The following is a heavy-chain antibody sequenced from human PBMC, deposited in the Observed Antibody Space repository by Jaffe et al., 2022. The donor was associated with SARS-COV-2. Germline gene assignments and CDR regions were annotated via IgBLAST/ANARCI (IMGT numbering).Heavy chain of an antibody. D-gene: IGHD3-16*01. Sequence: EVQLLESGGGLVQPGGSLRLSCAASGFTFSSYAMNWVRQAPGQGLEWVSVISTTGATTYYADSLKGRFTISRDNSKNTLYLQMDSLRAEDTAVYYCAKVLRRGEWVFDYWGQGTLVTVSS. CDR3: AKVLRRGEWVFDY. CDR1: GFTFSSYA. CDR2: ISTTGATT. J-gene: IGHJ4*02. V-gene: IGHV3-23*01.